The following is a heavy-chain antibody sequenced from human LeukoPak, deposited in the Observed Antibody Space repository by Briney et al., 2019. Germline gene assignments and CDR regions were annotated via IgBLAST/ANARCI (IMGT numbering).Heavy chain of an antibody. J-gene: IGHJ4*02. Sequence: KSSETLSLXCTVSGGSISSYYWRWIRQPPGKELELIGYIYYSGSTNYNPSLKSRVTISVDTSKNQFSLKLSSVTAADTAVYYCARISGSYWNYFDYWGQGTLVTVSS. CDR2: IYYSGST. V-gene: IGHV4-59*01. D-gene: IGHD1-26*01. CDR1: GGSISSYY. CDR3: ARISGSYWNYFDY.